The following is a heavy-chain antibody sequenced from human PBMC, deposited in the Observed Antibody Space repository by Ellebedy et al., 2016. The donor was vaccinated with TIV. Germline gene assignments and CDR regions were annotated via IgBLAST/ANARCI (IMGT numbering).Heavy chain of an antibody. J-gene: IGHJ4*02. CDR1: GYSFTSYW. CDR2: IYPGDSDA. D-gene: IGHD1-26*01. CDR3: ARRGPDLGGATGY. Sequence: GESLKISCTGSGYSFTSYWIGWVRQMPGKGLEWMGIIYPGDSDARYSPSFQGQVTISADKSISTAYLQWSSLKASDTAMYYCARRGPDLGGATGYWGQGTLVTVSS. V-gene: IGHV5-51*01.